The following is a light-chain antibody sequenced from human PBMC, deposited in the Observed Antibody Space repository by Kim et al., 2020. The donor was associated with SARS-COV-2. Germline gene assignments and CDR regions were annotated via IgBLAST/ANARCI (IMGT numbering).Light chain of an antibody. CDR1: ISNIGSNY. J-gene: IGLJ3*02. Sequence: QSVLTQPPSVSAAPGQRVTISCSGSISNIGSNYVSWYQHLPGTAPKLLIYDNNKRPSGIPGRFSGSKFGTSAALAITGLQTGDEADYYCGAWDNSLSASWVFGGGTQLTVL. CDR3: GAWDNSLSASWV. CDR2: DNN. V-gene: IGLV1-51*01.